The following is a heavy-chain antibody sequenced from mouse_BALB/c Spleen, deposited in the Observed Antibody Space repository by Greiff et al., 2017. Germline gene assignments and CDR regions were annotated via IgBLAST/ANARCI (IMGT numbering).Heavy chain of an antibody. Sequence: QVQLKESAAELARPGASVKMSCKASGYTFTSYTMHWVKQRPGQGLEWIGYINPSSGYTEYNQKFKDKTTLTADKSSSTAYMQLSSLTSEDSAVYYCARCPSITTVVAKGFAYWGQGTLVTVSA. J-gene: IGHJ3*01. CDR3: ARCPSITTVVAKGFAY. V-gene: IGHV1-4*02. CDR1: GYTFTSYT. D-gene: IGHD1-1*01. CDR2: INPSSGYT.